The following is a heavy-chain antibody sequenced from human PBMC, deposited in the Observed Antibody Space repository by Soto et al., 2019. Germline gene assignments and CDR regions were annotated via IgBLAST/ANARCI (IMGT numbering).Heavy chain of an antibody. CDR3: ARGGVEYYYDSSGYYYYYVMDV. Sequence: GGSLRLSCAASGFTFSSYGMHWVRQAPGKGLEWVAVIWYDGSNKYYADSVKGRFTISRDNSKNTLYLQMNSLRAEDTAVYYCARGGVEYYYDSSGYYYYYVMDVWGQGTMVTVSS. CDR1: GFTFSSYG. J-gene: IGHJ6*02. CDR2: IWYDGSNK. D-gene: IGHD3-22*01. V-gene: IGHV3-33*01.